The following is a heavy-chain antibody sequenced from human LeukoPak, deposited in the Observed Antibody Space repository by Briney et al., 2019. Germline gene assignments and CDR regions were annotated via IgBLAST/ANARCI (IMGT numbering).Heavy chain of an antibody. D-gene: IGHD3-22*01. CDR3: ASSDSSGYYYGPFDY. J-gene: IGHJ4*02. Sequence: PSETLSLTCTVSGGSISSGDYYWSWIRQPPGKGLEWIGYIYYSGSTYYNPSLKSRVTISVDTSKNQFSLKLSSVTAADTAVYYCASSDSSGYYYGPFDYWGQGTLVTVSS. CDR2: IYYSGST. V-gene: IGHV4-30-4*01. CDR1: GGSISSGDYY.